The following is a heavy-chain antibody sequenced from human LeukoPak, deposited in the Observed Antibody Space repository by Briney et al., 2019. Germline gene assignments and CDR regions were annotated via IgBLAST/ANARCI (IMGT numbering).Heavy chain of an antibody. J-gene: IGHJ4*02. CDR1: GGTFSSYA. CDR2: IIPIFGTA. V-gene: IGHV1-69*13. D-gene: IGHD2-2*01. CDR3: ASRLYCSNTRCRNFPFAY. Sequence: VASVKVSCKASGGTFSSYAINWVRQAPGQGLEWMGGIIPIFGTANYAQKFQDRVTITADDSTSTAYMELSGLRSEDTAIYYCASRLYCSNTRCRNFPFAYWGQGTLVTVSS.